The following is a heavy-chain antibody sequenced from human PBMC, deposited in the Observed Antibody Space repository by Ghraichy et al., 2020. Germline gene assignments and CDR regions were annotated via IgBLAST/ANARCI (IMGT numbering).Heavy chain of an antibody. CDR2: ISPGNGNT. CDR3: ARDDGSSWLIGS. D-gene: IGHD6-13*01. V-gene: IGHV1-3*01. J-gene: IGHJ4*02. Sequence: ASVKVSCKASGYSFTSYAMHWVRQAPGQRLEWMGWISPGNGNTKYAQKFQGRVTITRDTSASTVYMDLSSLTSEDTAVYYCARDDGSSWLIGSWGQGTLVTVSS. CDR1: GYSFTSYA.